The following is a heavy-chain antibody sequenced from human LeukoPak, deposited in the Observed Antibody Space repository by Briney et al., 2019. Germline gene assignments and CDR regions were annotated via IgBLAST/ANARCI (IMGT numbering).Heavy chain of an antibody. CDR1: GFTFSSYG. Sequence: PGRSLRLSCAASGFTFSSYGMHWVRQAPGRGLEWVAVIWYDGSNKYYADSVKGRFTISRDNSKNTLYLQMNSLRAEDTAVYYCARDSDYGGNSVYAFDIWGQGTMVTVSS. CDR2: IWYDGSNK. CDR3: ARDSDYGGNSVYAFDI. V-gene: IGHV3-33*01. D-gene: IGHD4-23*01. J-gene: IGHJ3*02.